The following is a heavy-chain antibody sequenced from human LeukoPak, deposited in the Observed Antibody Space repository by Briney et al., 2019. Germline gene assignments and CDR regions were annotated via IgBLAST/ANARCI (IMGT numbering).Heavy chain of an antibody. J-gene: IGHJ4*02. CDR1: GGSISSSSYY. CDR3: ASSRNHYVWGSDRYTVPYYFDY. D-gene: IGHD3-16*02. Sequence: SETLSLTCTVSGGSISSSSYYWGWIRQPPGKGLEWIGSIYYSGSTYYNPSLKSRVTISVDTSKNQFSLKLSSVTAADTAVYYCASSRNHYVWGSDRYTVPYYFDYWGQGTLVTVSS. V-gene: IGHV4-39*01. CDR2: IYYSGST.